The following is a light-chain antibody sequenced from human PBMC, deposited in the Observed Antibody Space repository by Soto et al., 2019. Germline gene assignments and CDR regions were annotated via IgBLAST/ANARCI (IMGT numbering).Light chain of an antibody. V-gene: IGKV3-20*01. CDR2: GAS. CDR3: QQYTTSPFT. J-gene: IGKJ3*01. CDR1: QIVDSNY. Sequence: EIVLTQSPGTLSLSPGETATLSCRASQIVDSNYLAWYQQKPGQAPTLLIFGASSRATGIPDRLSGSGSGTDFTLTISRLEPEDFAVYYCQQYTTSPFTFGPGTKVDIK.